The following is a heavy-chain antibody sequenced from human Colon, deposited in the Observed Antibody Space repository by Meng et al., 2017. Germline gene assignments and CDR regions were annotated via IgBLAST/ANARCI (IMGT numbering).Heavy chain of an antibody. CDR2: IYYSGST. CDR1: GGSSSSGDYY. CDR3: ARDRKHYGERGWFDP. V-gene: IGHV4-30-4*01. J-gene: IGHJ5*02. D-gene: IGHD4-17*01. Sequence: QGQPQEARPGLVHPSQTPSLTCTVSGGSSSSGDYYWSWIRQPPGKGLEWIGYIYYSGSTYSNASLKSRVTISIDRSKNQFSLKLSSVTAADTAVYYCARDRKHYGERGWFDPWGQGTLVTVSS.